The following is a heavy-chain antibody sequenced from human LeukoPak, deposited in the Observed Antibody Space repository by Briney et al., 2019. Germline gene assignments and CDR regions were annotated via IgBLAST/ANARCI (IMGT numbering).Heavy chain of an antibody. CDR2: IYHSGST. Sequence: PSETLSLTCAVSGGSISSGGYSWSWIRQPPGKGLEWIGYIYHSGSTYYNPSLKSRVTISVDRSKNQFSLKLSSVTAADTAVYYCARGVTYHYDSSGYQDAFDIWGQGTMVTVSS. CDR3: ARGVTYHYDSSGYQDAFDI. D-gene: IGHD3-22*01. J-gene: IGHJ3*02. V-gene: IGHV4-30-2*01. CDR1: GGSISSGGYS.